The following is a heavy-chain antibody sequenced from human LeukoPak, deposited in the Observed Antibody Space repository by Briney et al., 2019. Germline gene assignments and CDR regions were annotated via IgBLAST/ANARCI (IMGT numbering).Heavy chain of an antibody. J-gene: IGHJ5*02. V-gene: IGHV3-53*01. Sequence: GGSLRLSCAASGFTFSSYAMSWVRQAPGKGLGWVSVIYSGGSTYYADSVKGRFTISRDNSKNTLYPQMNSLRAEDTAVYYCARGGGILFDPWGQGTLVTVSS. D-gene: IGHD6-13*01. CDR3: ARGGGILFDP. CDR2: IYSGGST. CDR1: GFTFSSYA.